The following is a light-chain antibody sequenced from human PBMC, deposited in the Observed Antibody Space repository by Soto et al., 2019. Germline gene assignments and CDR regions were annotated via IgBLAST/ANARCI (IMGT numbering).Light chain of an antibody. CDR1: SSDFGGYNY. J-gene: IGLJ2*01. CDR3: SSYTSSSTVV. Sequence: QSALTQPASVSGSPGQSITISCTGTSSDFGGYNYVSWYQQHPGKAPKLMIYDVSNRPSGVSNRFSGSKSGNTASLTISGHQVEDEDDYYCSSYTSSSTVVFGGGTKLTVL. V-gene: IGLV2-14*01. CDR2: DVS.